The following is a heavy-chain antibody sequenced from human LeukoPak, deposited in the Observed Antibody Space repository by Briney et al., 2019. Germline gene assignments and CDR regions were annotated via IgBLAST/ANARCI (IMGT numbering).Heavy chain of an antibody. D-gene: IGHD5-12*01. J-gene: IGHJ4*02. V-gene: IGHV4-59*01. CDR3: ARGGGYDLSDY. Sequence: PSETLSLTCTVSGGSIISYYWSWIRQPPGKGLEWIGYVYYSGSTHYNPSLKTRATISVDTSQNQFSLKLSSVTAADTAVYYCARGGGYDLSDYWGQGTLVTVSS. CDR1: GGSIISYY. CDR2: VYYSGST.